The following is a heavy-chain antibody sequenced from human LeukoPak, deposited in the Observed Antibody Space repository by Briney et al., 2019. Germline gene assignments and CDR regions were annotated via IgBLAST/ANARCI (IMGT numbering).Heavy chain of an antibody. V-gene: IGHV4-59*12. Sequence: SEPLSLTCTVSGGSMRNYYWSWIRQPPGKGLEWIGYVAYSGRANYDPSLKSRVSISIDTSKKRFSLELTSVNAADTGVYYCARENSGWFYFDNWGQGTLVTASS. CDR3: ARENSGWFYFDN. D-gene: IGHD6-19*01. CDR2: VAYSGRA. CDR1: GGSMRNYY. J-gene: IGHJ4*02.